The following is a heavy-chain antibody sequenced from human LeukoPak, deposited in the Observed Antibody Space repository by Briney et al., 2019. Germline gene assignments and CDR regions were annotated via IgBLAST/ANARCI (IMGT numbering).Heavy chain of an antibody. CDR3: ARSHGGGGDWWYFDL. V-gene: IGHV1-69*04. CDR2: IIPILGIA. CDR1: GGTFSSYA. D-gene: IGHD2-21*02. Sequence: ASVKVSCKASGGTFSSYAISWVRQAPGQGLEWMGRIIPILGIANYAQKFQGRVTITADKSTSTAYMELSSLRSEDTAVYYCARSHGGGGDWWYFDLWGRGTLVTVSS. J-gene: IGHJ2*01.